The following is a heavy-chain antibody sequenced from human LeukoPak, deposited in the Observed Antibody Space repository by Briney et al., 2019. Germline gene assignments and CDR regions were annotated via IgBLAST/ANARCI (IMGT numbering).Heavy chain of an antibody. D-gene: IGHD2-15*01. J-gene: IGHJ5*02. V-gene: IGHV4-34*01. CDR1: GGSFSGYY. CDR3: ARENCSGGSCYSPYNWFDP. CDR2: INHSGST. Sequence: SETLSLICAVYGGSFSGYYWSWIRQPPGKGLEWIGEINHSGSTNYNPSLKSRVTISVDTSKNQFSLKLSSVTAADTAVYYCARENCSGGSCYSPYNWFDPWGQGTLVTVSS.